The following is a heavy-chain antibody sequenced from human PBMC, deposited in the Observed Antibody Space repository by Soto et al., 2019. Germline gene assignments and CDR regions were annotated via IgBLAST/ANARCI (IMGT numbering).Heavy chain of an antibody. CDR2: INPSGGST. Sequence: ASVKVSCKASGYTFTIYYMHWVRQAPGQGLEWMGIINPSGGSTSYAQMFQGRVTMTRDTSTSTVYVELSSLRSEDTAIYYCERSRDRFDYWGQGTLVTVS. D-gene: IGHD3-3*01. CDR3: ERSRDRFDY. V-gene: IGHV1-46*01. CDR1: GYTFTIYY. J-gene: IGHJ4*02.